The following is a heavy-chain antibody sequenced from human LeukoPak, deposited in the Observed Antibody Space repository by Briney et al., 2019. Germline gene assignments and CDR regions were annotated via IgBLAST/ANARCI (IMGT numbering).Heavy chain of an antibody. Sequence: PSETLSLTCTVSGGSISSYSWSWVRQPAGKGLEWIGRIYPSGSTNYNPSLKSRITMSVDTSKNQFSVRLSSVTAADTAVYYCARGIGGYVNWFDPWGQGTLVTVSS. CDR2: IYPSGST. V-gene: IGHV4-4*07. CDR1: GGSISSYS. J-gene: IGHJ5*02. CDR3: ARGIGGYVNWFDP. D-gene: IGHD3-22*01.